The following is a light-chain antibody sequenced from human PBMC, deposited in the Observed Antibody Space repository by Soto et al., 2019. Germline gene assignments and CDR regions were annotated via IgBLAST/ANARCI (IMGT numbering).Light chain of an antibody. CDR3: HHYGSWT. Sequence: EIVLTQSPGTLSVSPGERATLSCRASQTISSNYLACYQQQPGQAPSLIIYGTSSRATGIPDRFSGSGSGTDFTLTISRLEPEDSAIYYCHHYGSWTFGQGTKVEIK. J-gene: IGKJ1*01. CDR1: QTISSNY. CDR2: GTS. V-gene: IGKV3-20*01.